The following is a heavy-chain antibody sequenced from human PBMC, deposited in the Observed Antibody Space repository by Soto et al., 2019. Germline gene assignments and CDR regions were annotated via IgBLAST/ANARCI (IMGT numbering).Heavy chain of an antibody. CDR2: IYHSVST. Sequence: QVQLQESGPGLVKPSGTLSLTCAVSGGSISSSNWWSWVRQPPGKGLEWIGEIYHSVSTNYNPSLKSRFTISVDKSKNQFSLKLSSVTAADTAVYYCASSSDYYDSSCYEPAIDYWGQGTLVTVSS. CDR3: ASSSDYYDSSCYEPAIDY. CDR1: GGSISSSNW. D-gene: IGHD3-22*01. V-gene: IGHV4-4*02. J-gene: IGHJ4*02.